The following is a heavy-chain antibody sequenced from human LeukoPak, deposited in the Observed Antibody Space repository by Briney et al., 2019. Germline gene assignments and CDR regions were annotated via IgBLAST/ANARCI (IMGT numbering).Heavy chain of an antibody. CDR2: IYSGGST. V-gene: IGHV3-53*05. Sequence: GGSLRLSCAASGISVGSNYMTWVRQPPGKGLEWVSVIYSGGSTYYADSVEGRFTISRDNSKNTLYLQMNSLRVEDTAVYCCTDTVAGWGQGTLVTVSS. CDR1: GISVGSNY. J-gene: IGHJ4*02. D-gene: IGHD4-23*01. CDR3: TDTVAG.